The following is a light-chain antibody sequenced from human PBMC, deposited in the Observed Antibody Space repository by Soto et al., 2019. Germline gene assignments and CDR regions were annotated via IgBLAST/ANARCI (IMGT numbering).Light chain of an antibody. V-gene: IGLV2-14*03. CDR2: DDN. J-gene: IGLJ1*01. CDR3: QSFDSALLAYV. CDR1: SSDVGGSNF. Sequence: QSALTQPASVSASPGQSITISCTGTSSDVGGSNFVSWYQQHPGKPPKLIIFDDNVRPSGVPDRFSASKSGTTASLAITGLQTEDEADYYCQSFDSALLAYVFGTGTKLTVL.